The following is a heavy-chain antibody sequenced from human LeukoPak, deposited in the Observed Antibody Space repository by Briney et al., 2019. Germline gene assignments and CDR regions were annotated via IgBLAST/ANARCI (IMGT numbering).Heavy chain of an antibody. CDR3: ARDHCASSGCYEYYYYGMDV. V-gene: IGHV1-2*02. J-gene: IGHJ6*02. D-gene: IGHD2-2*01. CDR1: GYTFTGFY. CDR2: INPNSGGT. Sequence: ASVKVSCKASGYTFTGFYMHRVRQAPGQGLEWMGWINPNSGGTNYAQKFQGRVAMTRDTSVSTAYMELSRLRSDDTAVYYCARDHCASSGCYEYYYYGMDVWGQGTTVTVSS.